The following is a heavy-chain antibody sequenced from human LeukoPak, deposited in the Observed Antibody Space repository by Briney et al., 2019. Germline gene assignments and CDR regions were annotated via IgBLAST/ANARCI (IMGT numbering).Heavy chain of an antibody. J-gene: IGHJ4*02. Sequence: PSETLSLTCTVSGGSISSYYWRWIRQPPGKGLEWIGSIYYSGSTYYNPSLKSRVTISVDTSKNQFSLKLSSVTAADTAVYYCARRRGNRFLEWPYYFDYWGQGTLVTVSS. D-gene: IGHD3-3*01. V-gene: IGHV4-39*01. CDR3: ARRRGNRFLEWPYYFDY. CDR2: IYYSGST. CDR1: GGSISSYY.